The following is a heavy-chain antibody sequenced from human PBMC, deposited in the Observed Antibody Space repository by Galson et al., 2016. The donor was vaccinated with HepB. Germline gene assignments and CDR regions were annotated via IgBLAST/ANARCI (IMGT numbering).Heavy chain of an antibody. Sequence: SLRLSCAASGFTFTDYFMGWIRQSPGKGLEWLSYISGSGTFTKYADSVRGRFTISRDNAKNSLYLQMNSLRAEDTAVYYCARVPTSQYISSSGIADYWGQGTLVTVSS. V-gene: IGHV3-11*06. CDR3: ARVPTSQYISSSGIADY. CDR2: ISGSGTFT. J-gene: IGHJ4*02. CDR1: GFTFTDYF. D-gene: IGHD6-6*01.